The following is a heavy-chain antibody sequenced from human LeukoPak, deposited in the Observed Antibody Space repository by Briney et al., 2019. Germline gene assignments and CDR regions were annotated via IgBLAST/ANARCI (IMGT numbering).Heavy chain of an antibody. Sequence: TGGSLRLSCAASGFTFDDYGMSWVRQAPGKGLEWVSGINWNGGSTGYADSVKGRFTISRDNAKNTLYLQMDSLRAEDTGVYYCARSNQADDYWGQGTLVTVSS. V-gene: IGHV3-20*04. J-gene: IGHJ4*02. CDR2: INWNGGST. D-gene: IGHD1-14*01. CDR1: GFTFDDYG. CDR3: ARSNQADDY.